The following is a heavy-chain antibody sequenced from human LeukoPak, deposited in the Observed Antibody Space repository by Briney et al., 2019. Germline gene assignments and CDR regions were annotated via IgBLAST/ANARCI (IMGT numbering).Heavy chain of an antibody. Sequence: SETLSLTCTVSGGSISSSSYYWGWIRQPPGKGLEWIGSIYHSGSTYYNPSLKSRVTISVDTSKNQFSLKLSSVTAADTVFYYCARRGSYYNLDYWGQGTLVTVSS. J-gene: IGHJ4*02. V-gene: IGHV4-39*07. CDR3: ARRGSYYNLDY. CDR2: IYHSGST. CDR1: GGSISSSSYY. D-gene: IGHD1-26*01.